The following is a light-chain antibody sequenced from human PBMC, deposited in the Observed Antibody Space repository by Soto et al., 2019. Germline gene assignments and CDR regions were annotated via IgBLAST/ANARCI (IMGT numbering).Light chain of an antibody. Sequence: QSALAQPRSVSGSPGQSVTISCTGTTSDFSDHSFVSWYQQHPGKAPKLLIYDVTKWPSGVPDRFSGFKSAKTASLTISGLLADDEADYYCSSYGGFYTYVFGTGTKLTVL. J-gene: IGLJ1*01. V-gene: IGLV2-11*01. CDR3: SSYGGFYTYV. CDR2: DVT. CDR1: TSDFSDHSF.